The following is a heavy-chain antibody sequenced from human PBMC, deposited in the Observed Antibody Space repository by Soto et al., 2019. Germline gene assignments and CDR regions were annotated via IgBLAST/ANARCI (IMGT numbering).Heavy chain of an antibody. D-gene: IGHD1-26*01. CDR3: ASQYRGGYGDYYYGMDV. Sequence: PSETLSLTCTVSGGSISSGDYYWSWIRQPPGKGLEWIGYIYYSGSTYYNPSLKSRVTISVDTSKNQFSLKLSSVTAADTAVYYCASQYRGGYGDYYYGMDVWGQGTTVTVS. CDR1: GGSISSGDYY. CDR2: IYYSGST. J-gene: IGHJ6*02. V-gene: IGHV4-30-4*01.